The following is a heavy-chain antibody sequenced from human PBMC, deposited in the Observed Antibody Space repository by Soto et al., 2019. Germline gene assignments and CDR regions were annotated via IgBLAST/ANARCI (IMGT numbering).Heavy chain of an antibody. J-gene: IGHJ4*02. V-gene: IGHV3-30*03. CDR2: ISDDGSKE. CDR1: GFPFSSYG. CDR3: ARDLYGGSHLVGTDS. Sequence: QVQLVESGGGVVQPGRSLRLSCAASGFPFSSYGMHWVRQVPGKGLEWAAVISDDGSKEWYADSVKGQFTISRDNSKNTLSLTMARLRAEDSAVYSCARDLYGGSHLVGTDSWGQGTLVTVSS. D-gene: IGHD3-16*01.